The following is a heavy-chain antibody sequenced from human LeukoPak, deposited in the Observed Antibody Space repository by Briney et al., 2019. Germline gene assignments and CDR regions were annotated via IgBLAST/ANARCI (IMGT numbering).Heavy chain of an antibody. V-gene: IGHV4-38-2*02. Sequence: SETLSLTCTVSGYSISSGYYWGWIRQPPGKGLEWIGNIYHGGSTYYNPSLKSRFTMSGDTSKNQFSLNLSSVTAADTAVYYCARVTSSSWFEGYFDYWGQGTLVTVSS. CDR2: IYHGGST. J-gene: IGHJ4*02. CDR1: GYSISSGYY. D-gene: IGHD6-13*01. CDR3: ARVTSSSWFEGYFDY.